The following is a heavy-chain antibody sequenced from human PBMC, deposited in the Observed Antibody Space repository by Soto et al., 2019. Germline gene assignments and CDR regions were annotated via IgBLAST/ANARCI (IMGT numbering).Heavy chain of an antibody. CDR1: GGSISSGGYY. J-gene: IGHJ5*02. Sequence: QVQLQESGPGLVKPSQTLSLTCTVSGGSISSGGYYWSWIRQHPGKGLEWIGYIYYSGSTYYNPSLKSRVTISVDTSKNQFSLKRSSVTAADTAVYYCARVGAIAAALNWFDPWGQGTLVTVSS. CDR3: ARVGAIAAALNWFDP. D-gene: IGHD6-13*01. V-gene: IGHV4-31*03. CDR2: IYYSGST.